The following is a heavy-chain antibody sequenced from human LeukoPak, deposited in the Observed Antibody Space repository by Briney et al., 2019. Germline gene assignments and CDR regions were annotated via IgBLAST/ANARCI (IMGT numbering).Heavy chain of an antibody. Sequence: ASVKVSCKASGYIFTGYHRHWVRQAPGQGLEWMGWINPNSGDTNYAQNFQGRVTMTGDTSITTVYMELSSLRSDDTAVYYCAKEVVLAAHYFDYWGQGTLVTVSS. CDR2: INPNSGDT. D-gene: IGHD2-15*01. V-gene: IGHV1-2*02. J-gene: IGHJ4*02. CDR3: AKEVVLAAHYFDY. CDR1: GYIFTGYH.